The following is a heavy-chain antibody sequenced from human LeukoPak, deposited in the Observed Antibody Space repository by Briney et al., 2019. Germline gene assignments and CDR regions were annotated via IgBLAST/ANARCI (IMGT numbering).Heavy chain of an antibody. V-gene: IGHV1-69*13. J-gene: IGHJ5*02. CDR1: GGTFSSYA. D-gene: IGHD3-10*01. CDR2: IIPIFGTA. CDR3: ARGRRIKYYYGSGSYYTNWFDP. Sequence: GASVKVSCKASGGTFSSYAISWVRQAPGQGLEWMGGIIPIFGTANYAQKFQGRVTITADESTSTAYMELSSLRSEDTAVYYCARGRRIKYYYGSGSYYTNWFDPWGQGNLVTVSS.